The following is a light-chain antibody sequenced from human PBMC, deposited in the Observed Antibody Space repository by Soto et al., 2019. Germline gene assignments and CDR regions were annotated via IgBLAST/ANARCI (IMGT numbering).Light chain of an antibody. CDR1: RSVSDY. CDR2: GAS. CDR3: QQRSNWIT. J-gene: IGKJ5*01. V-gene: IGKV3-11*01. Sequence: EIVLTQSPATLSLSPGERATLSCRASRSVSDYLAWYQQKRGQSPRLVIYGASNRATGIPARFSGSGSGTDFTLTISSLEPEDFAVYYCQQRSNWITFGQGTRLEIK.